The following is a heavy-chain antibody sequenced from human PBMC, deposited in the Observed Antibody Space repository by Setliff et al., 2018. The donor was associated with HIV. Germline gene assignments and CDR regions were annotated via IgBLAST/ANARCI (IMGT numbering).Heavy chain of an antibody. CDR3: ARAPIVSSGWTQYYFDY. Sequence: SETLSLTCTVSGGSISSYYWSWIRQPPGKGLEWIGYIYYSGSSNYNPSLKSRVTISVDTSKNQFSLKLSSVTAADTAVYYCARAPIVSSGWTQYYFDYWGQGTLVTVSS. D-gene: IGHD6-19*01. J-gene: IGHJ4*02. CDR1: GGSISSYY. CDR2: IYYSGSS. V-gene: IGHV4-59*01.